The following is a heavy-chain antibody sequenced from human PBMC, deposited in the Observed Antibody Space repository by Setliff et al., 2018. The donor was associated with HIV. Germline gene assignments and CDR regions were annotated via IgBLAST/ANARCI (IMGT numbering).Heavy chain of an antibody. CDR2: ISSSGVM. J-gene: IGHJ4*02. D-gene: IGHD1-1*01. CDR3: ARVFSPTGTLSPGFDY. Sequence: NPGGSLRLSCAASGFTFSAYGMNWVRQAPGKGLEWISYISSSGVMYYADSVKGRFTISRDNTKNSLYLQLNSLRAEDTAVYYCARVFSPTGTLSPGFDYWGQGTLVTVSS. V-gene: IGHV3-21*05. CDR1: GFTFSAYG.